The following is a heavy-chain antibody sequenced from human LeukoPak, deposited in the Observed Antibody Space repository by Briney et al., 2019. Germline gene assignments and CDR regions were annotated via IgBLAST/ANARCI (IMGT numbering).Heavy chain of an antibody. CDR3: ARLIDRRDGYNYVDY. Sequence: SETLSLTCTVSGGSISSYYWSWIRQPPGKGLEWIGYIYYSGSTNYNPSLKSRVTISVDTSEKQFSLKLSSVAAADTAVYYCARLIDRRDGYNYVDYWGQGTLVTVSS. V-gene: IGHV4-59*08. J-gene: IGHJ4*02. D-gene: IGHD5-24*01. CDR2: IYYSGST. CDR1: GGSISSYY.